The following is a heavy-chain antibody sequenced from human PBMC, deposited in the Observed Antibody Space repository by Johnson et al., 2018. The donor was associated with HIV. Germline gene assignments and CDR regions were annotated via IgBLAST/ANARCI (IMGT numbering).Heavy chain of an antibody. D-gene: IGHD6-19*01. J-gene: IGHJ3*02. CDR3: AKDRIAVAGNDAFDI. Sequence: EVQLVESGGGLVQPGRSLRLSCAASGFTFDDYAMHWVRQAPGKGLEWVSGISWNSGSIGYADSVKGRFTVSRDNSKNTLYLQMNSLRAEDTAVYYCAKDRIAVAGNDAFDIWGQGTMVTVSS. V-gene: IGHV3-9*01. CDR1: GFTFDDYA. CDR2: ISWNSGSI.